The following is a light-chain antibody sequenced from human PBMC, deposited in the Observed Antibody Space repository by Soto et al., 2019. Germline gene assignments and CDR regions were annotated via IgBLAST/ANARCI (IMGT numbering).Light chain of an antibody. Sequence: QSALTQPPSASGSPGQSVTISCTGTSSDVGGYNFVSWYQHHAGKGPRLMIYEVNKRPSGVPDRFSGSKSGNTASLTISGLQSEDEADYYCTSYTPTGALVFGSGTKLTVL. CDR2: EVN. V-gene: IGLV2-8*01. J-gene: IGLJ3*02. CDR3: TSYTPTGALV. CDR1: SSDVGGYNF.